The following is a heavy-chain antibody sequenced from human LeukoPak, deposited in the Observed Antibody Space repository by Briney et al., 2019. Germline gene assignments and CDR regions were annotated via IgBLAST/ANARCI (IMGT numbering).Heavy chain of an antibody. Sequence: PGGSLRLSCAASGFTFSSYSMNWVRQAPGKGLEWVSFISSSSSYIYYADSVKGRFTISRDNAKNSLYLQMNSLRAEDTAVYYCARDPTTNIIYYYYYYMDVWGKGTTVTVSS. V-gene: IGHV3-21*01. CDR3: ARDPTTNIIYYYYYYMDV. CDR2: ISSSSSYI. D-gene: IGHD4-11*01. CDR1: GFTFSSYS. J-gene: IGHJ6*03.